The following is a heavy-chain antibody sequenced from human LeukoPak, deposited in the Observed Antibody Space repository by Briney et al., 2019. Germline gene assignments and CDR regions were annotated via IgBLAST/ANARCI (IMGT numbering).Heavy chain of an antibody. D-gene: IGHD3-22*01. CDR3: ASSDSSGYWYYYGMDV. Sequence: ASVKVSCKAPGYTFTSYDINWVRQATGQGLEWMGWMNPNSGNTGYAQKFQGRVTMTRNTSISTAYMELSSLRSEDTAVYYCASSDSSGYWYYYGMDVWGQGTTVTVSS. J-gene: IGHJ6*02. CDR1: GYTFTSYD. V-gene: IGHV1-8*01. CDR2: MNPNSGNT.